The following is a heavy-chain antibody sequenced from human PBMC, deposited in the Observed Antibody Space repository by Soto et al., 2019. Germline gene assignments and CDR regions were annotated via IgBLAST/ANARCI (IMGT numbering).Heavy chain of an antibody. CDR1: GGSISSHY. V-gene: IGHV4-59*08. D-gene: IGHD4-17*01. J-gene: IGHJ4*02. CDR2: IYYSGST. CDR3: ARQPTVTEYYFDY. Sequence: PSETLSLTCTVSGGSISSHYWSWIRQPPGKGLEWIGYIYYSGSTNYNPSLKSRVTISVDTSKNQFSLKLSSVTAADTAVYYCARQPTVTEYYFDYWGQGTLVTSPQ.